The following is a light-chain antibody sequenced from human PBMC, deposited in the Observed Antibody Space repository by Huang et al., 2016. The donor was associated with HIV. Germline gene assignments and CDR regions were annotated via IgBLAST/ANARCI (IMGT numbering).Light chain of an antibody. CDR3: QQYYDWPPIT. CDR1: RTVYNN. CDR2: GAS. Sequence: EIVMTQSPATLSVSPGETATLSCRASRTVYNNLAWYQQKPGQAPRLLIYGASTRTTGSPARFSGGGFGTDFTLTITTLQSEDFALYYCQQYYDWPPITFGQGTRLDIK. J-gene: IGKJ5*01. V-gene: IGKV3-15*01.